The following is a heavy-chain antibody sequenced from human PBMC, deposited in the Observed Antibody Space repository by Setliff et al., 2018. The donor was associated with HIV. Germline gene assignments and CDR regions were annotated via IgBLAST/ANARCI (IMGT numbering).Heavy chain of an antibody. CDR2: IHTSGST. D-gene: IGHD2-15*01. CDR3: ARDRIEVVVDGPHDVFDV. V-gene: IGHV4-4*07. CDR1: GDSIGYYY. J-gene: IGHJ3*01. Sequence: NPSETLSLTCTVSGDSIGYYYRSWIRQPAGRGLEWMGRIHTSGSTNYNPSLTSRVTLSVDTSKNQFFLKLTSLSAADTAVYYCARDRIEVVVDGPHDVFDVWGRGTTVTVSS.